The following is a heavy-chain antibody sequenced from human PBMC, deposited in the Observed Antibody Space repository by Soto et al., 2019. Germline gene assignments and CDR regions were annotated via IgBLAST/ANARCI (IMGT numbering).Heavy chain of an antibody. CDR1: GFTFNTHS. Sequence: EVQLVESGGGLVKPGWSLRLSCAASGFTFNTHSMNWVRQAPGKGLEWVSSISSTGSYIYYADSVKGRFTISRDNAKNSLYLQMNSLRAEDTAVYFCARKGADFGVVTPFDSWGQGVLVTVSS. CDR3: ARKGADFGVVTPFDS. CDR2: ISSTGSYI. D-gene: IGHD3-3*01. V-gene: IGHV3-21*02. J-gene: IGHJ4*02.